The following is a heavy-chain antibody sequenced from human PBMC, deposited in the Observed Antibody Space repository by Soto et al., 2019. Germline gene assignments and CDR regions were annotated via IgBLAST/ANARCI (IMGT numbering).Heavy chain of an antibody. Sequence: GGSLRLSCAASGFTFSSYAMSWVRQAPGKGLEWVSAISGSGGSTYYADSVKGRFTISRDNSKNTLYLQMNSLRAEDTAVYYCAKAIYDYVWGSYRPGAFDIWGHGTMVTVSS. D-gene: IGHD3-16*02. J-gene: IGHJ3*02. CDR2: ISGSGGST. V-gene: IGHV3-23*01. CDR3: AKAIYDYVWGSYRPGAFDI. CDR1: GFTFSSYA.